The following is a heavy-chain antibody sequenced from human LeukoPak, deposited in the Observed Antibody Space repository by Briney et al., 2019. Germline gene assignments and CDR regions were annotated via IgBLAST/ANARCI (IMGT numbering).Heavy chain of an antibody. D-gene: IGHD6-6*01. Sequence: GGSLRLSCAASGFTFSTYNMCWVRQAPGKGLEWVSSISTTSYIYYADSVEGRFTVSRDNAQNSLFLQMSSLRAEDTAVYYCARVVSAARSLPYYYYMDVWGKGTTVTVSS. CDR3: ARVVSAARSLPYYYYMDV. CDR1: GFTFSTYN. V-gene: IGHV3-21*01. CDR2: ISTTSYI. J-gene: IGHJ6*03.